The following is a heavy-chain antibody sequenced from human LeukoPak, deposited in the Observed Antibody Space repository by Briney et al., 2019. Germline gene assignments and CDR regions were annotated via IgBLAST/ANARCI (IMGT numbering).Heavy chain of an antibody. D-gene: IGHD4-17*01. CDR1: GYTFTSYD. Sequence: ASVKVSCKASGYTFTSYDINWVRQATGQGLEWMGWMNPNSGNTGYAQKFQGRVTMTRNTSISTAYMELSSLRSEDTAVYYCARGRPAVTGTGYYYGMDVWGQGTTVTVSS. J-gene: IGHJ6*02. CDR3: ARGRPAVTGTGYYYGMDV. V-gene: IGHV1-8*01. CDR2: MNPNSGNT.